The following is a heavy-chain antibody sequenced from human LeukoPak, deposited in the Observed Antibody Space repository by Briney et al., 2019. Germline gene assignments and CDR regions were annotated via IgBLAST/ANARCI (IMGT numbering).Heavy chain of an antibody. CDR3: ARGSRYGDYPLIGY. Sequence: PSQTLSLTCTVSGGSISSGDYYWSWIRQPPGKGLEWIGYIYYSGSTYYNPSLKSRVTISVDTSKNQFSLKLSSVTAADTAVYYCARGSRYGDYPLIGYWGQGTLVTVSS. CDR2: IYYSGST. CDR1: GGSISSGDYY. J-gene: IGHJ4*02. D-gene: IGHD4-17*01. V-gene: IGHV4-30-4*08.